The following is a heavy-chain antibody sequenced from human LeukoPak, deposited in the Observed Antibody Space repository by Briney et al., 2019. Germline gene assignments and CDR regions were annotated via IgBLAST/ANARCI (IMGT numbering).Heavy chain of an antibody. Sequence: PSETLSLTCTVSGGSISSGSYYWSWIRQPAGKGLEWIGRIYTSGSTNYNPSLKSRVTISVDTSKNQFSLKLSSVTAADTAVYYCARAIVVVPTAIPHYYYYYYMDVWGKGTTVTVSS. CDR3: ARAIVVVPTAIPHYYYYYYMDV. J-gene: IGHJ6*03. CDR2: IYTSGST. D-gene: IGHD2-2*01. CDR1: GGSISSGSYY. V-gene: IGHV4-61*02.